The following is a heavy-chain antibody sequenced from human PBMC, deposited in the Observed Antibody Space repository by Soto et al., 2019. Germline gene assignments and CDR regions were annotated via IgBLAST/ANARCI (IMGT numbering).Heavy chain of an antibody. Sequence: GGSLRLSCAASGFTFSSYWMHWVRQAPGKGLVWVSRINSDGSSTSYADSVKGRFTISRDNAKNTRYLQMNSLRAEDTAVYYCASPTGGPAYSRELNDYYYYGMDVWGQGTTVTVSS. J-gene: IGHJ6*02. D-gene: IGHD6-13*01. CDR2: INSDGSST. V-gene: IGHV3-74*01. CDR1: GFTFSSYW. CDR3: ASPTGGPAYSRELNDYYYYGMDV.